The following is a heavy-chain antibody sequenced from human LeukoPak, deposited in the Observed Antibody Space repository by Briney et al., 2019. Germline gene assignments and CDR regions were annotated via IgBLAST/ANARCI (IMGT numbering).Heavy chain of an antibody. CDR2: ISGSGGRT. V-gene: IGHV3-23*01. D-gene: IGHD7-27*01. Sequence: GGSLRLSCAASGFTFSSYATTWVRQAPGKGLEWVSAISGSGGRTYYADSVKGRFTISRDDSKNTLSLQMNSLRVEDTAVYYCARDLAWGAFDYWGQGTLVTVSS. CDR3: ARDLAWGAFDY. J-gene: IGHJ4*02. CDR1: GFTFSSYA.